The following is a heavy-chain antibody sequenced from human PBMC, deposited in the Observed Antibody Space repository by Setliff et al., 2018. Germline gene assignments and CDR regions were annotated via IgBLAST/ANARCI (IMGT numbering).Heavy chain of an antibody. CDR1: GYTFTSYG. Sequence: GASVKVSCKASGYTFTSYGISWVRQAPGQGLEWMGWSSAYNGNTNYVQKLQGRVTMTTDTSTSTAYMELRSLRSDDTAVYYCARDPAPRLRFLERFDPWGQGTLVTVSS. D-gene: IGHD3-3*01. CDR2: SSAYNGNT. V-gene: IGHV1-18*01. CDR3: ARDPAPRLRFLERFDP. J-gene: IGHJ5*02.